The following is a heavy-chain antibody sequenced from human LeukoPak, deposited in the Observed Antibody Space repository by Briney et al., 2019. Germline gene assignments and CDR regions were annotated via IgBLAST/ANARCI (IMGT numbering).Heavy chain of an antibody. CDR1: GYSISSGYY. V-gene: IGHV4-38-2*02. CDR3: ARGGVAATRQHF. D-gene: IGHD2-15*01. CDR2: IYHSGST. Sequence: SETLSLTCNVSGYSISSGYYWGWIRQPPGKGLEWIGSIYHSGSTYYSPSLKSRVTISVDTSKNQFSLKLSSVTAADTAVYFCARGGVAATRQHFWGQGTLVTVSS. J-gene: IGHJ4*02.